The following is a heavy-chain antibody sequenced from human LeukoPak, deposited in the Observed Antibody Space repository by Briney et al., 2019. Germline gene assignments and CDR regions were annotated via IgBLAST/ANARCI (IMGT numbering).Heavy chain of an antibody. CDR3: ARESVYGGNSPDAFDI. D-gene: IGHD4-23*01. J-gene: IGHJ3*02. Sequence: SETLSLTCTVSGGSISSYYWSWIRQPAGKGLEWIGRIYTNGSTNYNPSLKSRVTMSVDTSKNQFSLKLSSVTAADTAVYYCARESVYGGNSPDAFDIWGQGTMVTVSS. CDR2: IYTNGST. CDR1: GGSISSYY. V-gene: IGHV4-4*07.